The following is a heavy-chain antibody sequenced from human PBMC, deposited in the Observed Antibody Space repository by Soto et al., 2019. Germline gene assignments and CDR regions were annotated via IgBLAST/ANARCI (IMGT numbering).Heavy chain of an antibody. D-gene: IGHD2-15*01. Sequence: SETLSLTCTVSGGSISSSSYYWGWIRQPPGKGLEWIGSIYYSGSTYYNPSLKSRVTISVDTSKNQFSLKLSPVTAADTAVYYCARHVEVRAANWFDPWGQGTLVTVSS. CDR2: IYYSGST. CDR3: ARHVEVRAANWFDP. CDR1: GGSISSSSYY. J-gene: IGHJ5*02. V-gene: IGHV4-39*01.